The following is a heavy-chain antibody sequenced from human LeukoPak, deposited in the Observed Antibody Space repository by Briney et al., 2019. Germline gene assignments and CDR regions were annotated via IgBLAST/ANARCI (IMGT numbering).Heavy chain of an antibody. CDR2: IYYSGST. J-gene: IGHJ5*02. D-gene: IGHD4-23*01. V-gene: IGHV4-59*01. CDR3: ARGTTYGGSNL. Sequence: SETLSLTCTVSGGSISSYYWSWIRQPPGKGLEWIGYIYYSGSTNYNPSLKSRVTISVDTSKNQFSLKLSSVTAADTAVYYCARGTTYGGSNLWGQGTLVTVSS. CDR1: GGSISSYY.